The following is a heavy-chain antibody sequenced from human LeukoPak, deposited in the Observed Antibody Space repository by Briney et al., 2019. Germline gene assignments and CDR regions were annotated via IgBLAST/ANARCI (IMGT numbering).Heavy chain of an antibody. Sequence: GASVKVSCKVSGYTLSELSMHWVRQSPGKGLEWMGGFDVAETDTIHAQKFQGRVTMTEDTSTDTAYMELNSLSSEDTAVYYCSSSGVEEWQGLHFWGQGTLVTVSS. J-gene: IGHJ4*02. V-gene: IGHV1-24*01. CDR2: FDVAETDT. D-gene: IGHD3-3*01. CDR3: SSSGVEEWQGLHF. CDR1: GYTLSELS.